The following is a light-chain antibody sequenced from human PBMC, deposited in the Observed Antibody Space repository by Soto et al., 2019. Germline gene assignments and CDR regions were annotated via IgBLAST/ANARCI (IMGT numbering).Light chain of an antibody. J-gene: IGKJ2*01. CDR1: HSVRSTY. CDR3: QQYGSSPPYT. V-gene: IGKV3-20*01. CDR2: GAS. Sequence: EIVLTQSPGTLSFSPGERATLSCRASHSVRSTYLAWYQQKPGQAPRLLLYGASSRATGIPDRFSGSGSGTDFTLTISRLEPEDFAVYYCQQYGSSPPYTFGQGTNLDIK.